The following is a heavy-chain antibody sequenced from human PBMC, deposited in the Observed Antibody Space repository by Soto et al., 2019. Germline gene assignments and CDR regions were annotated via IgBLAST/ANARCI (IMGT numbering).Heavy chain of an antibody. V-gene: IGHV4-59*01. J-gene: IGHJ4*02. CDR2: IYYSGST. Sequence: PSETLSLTCTVSGGSISSYYWSWIRQPPGKGLEWIGYIYYSGSTNYNPSLKSRVTISVDTSKNQFSLKLSSVTAADTAVYYCARGDMITFGGVIVLKGPLDYWGQGTLVTVSS. CDR1: GGSISSYY. D-gene: IGHD3-16*02. CDR3: ARGDMITFGGVIVLKGPLDY.